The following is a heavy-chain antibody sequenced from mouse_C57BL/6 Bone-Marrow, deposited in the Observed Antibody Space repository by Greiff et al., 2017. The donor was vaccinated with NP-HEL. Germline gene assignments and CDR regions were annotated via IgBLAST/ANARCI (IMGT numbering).Heavy chain of an antibody. D-gene: IGHD2-4*01. V-gene: IGHV1-55*01. Sequence: QVQLQQPGAELVKPGASVKMSCKASGYTFTSYWITWVKQRPGQGLEWIGDIYPGSGSTNYNEKFKSKATLTVDTPSSTAYMQLSSLTSADSAVYYCASEVIYYDYGWFAYWGQGNLVTVSA. J-gene: IGHJ3*01. CDR3: ASEVIYYDYGWFAY. CDR2: IYPGSGST. CDR1: GYTFTSYW.